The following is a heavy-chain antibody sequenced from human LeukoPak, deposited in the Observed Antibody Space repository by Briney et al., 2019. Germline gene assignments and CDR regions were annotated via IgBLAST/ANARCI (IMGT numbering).Heavy chain of an antibody. CDR2: IKQDGSEK. CDR3: ATGGGMMARTEVY. CDR1: EFVFSDYW. Sequence: GGSLRLSCAASEFVFSDYWMSWVRQAPGKGLEWVANIKQDGSEKYYVDSVKGRFTISRDNAMNSLYLQMNSLRAEDTAMYYCATGGGMMARTEVYWGQGTLVTVSS. D-gene: IGHD3-16*01. V-gene: IGHV3-7*03. J-gene: IGHJ4*02.